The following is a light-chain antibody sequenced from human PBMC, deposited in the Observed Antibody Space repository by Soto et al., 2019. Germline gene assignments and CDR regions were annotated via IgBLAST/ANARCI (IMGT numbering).Light chain of an antibody. CDR3: GTWDSSLSVYV. CDR1: ISNTGINY. Sequence: QSVLTQPPSVSAAPGQRVTISCSGSISNTGINYVSWYRHLPGKAPELLIYDNNQRPSGIPDRFSGSKSGTSATLGITGLQTGDEADYYCGTWDSSLSVYVFGTGTKLTVL. J-gene: IGLJ1*01. CDR2: DNN. V-gene: IGLV1-51*01.